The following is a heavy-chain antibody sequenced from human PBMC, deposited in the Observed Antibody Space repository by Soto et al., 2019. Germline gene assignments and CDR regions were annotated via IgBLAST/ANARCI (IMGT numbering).Heavy chain of an antibody. V-gene: IGHV5-10-1*01. D-gene: IGHD3-3*01. CDR1: GYSFTSYW. CDR3: ARHGSLITMGSTPAPYYGMDV. CDR2: IDPSDSYT. Sequence: PGESLKISCKGSGYSFTSYWISWVRQMPGKGLEWMGRIDPSDSYTNYSPSFQGHVTISADKSISTAYLQWSSLKASDTAMYYCARHGSLITMGSTPAPYYGMDVWGQGTTVTVSS. J-gene: IGHJ6*02.